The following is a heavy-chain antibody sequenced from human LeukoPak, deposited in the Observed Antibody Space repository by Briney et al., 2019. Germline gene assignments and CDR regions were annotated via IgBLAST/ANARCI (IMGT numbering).Heavy chain of an antibody. CDR3: ARSLFCSSTSCYGDAFDI. D-gene: IGHD2-2*01. CDR2: IYYSGST. CDR1: GGSISSYY. J-gene: IGHJ3*02. Sequence: ASETLSLTCTVSGGSISSYYWSWIRQPPGKGLEWIGYIYYSGSTNYNPSLKSRVTISVDTSKNQFSLKLSSVTAADTAVYYCARSLFCSSTSCYGDAFDIWGQGTMVTVSS. V-gene: IGHV4-59*08.